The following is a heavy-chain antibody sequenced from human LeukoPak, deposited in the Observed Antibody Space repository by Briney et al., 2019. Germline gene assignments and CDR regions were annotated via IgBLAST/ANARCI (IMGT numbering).Heavy chain of an antibody. CDR1: GFTFSTYW. Sequence: ESLRLSCAASGFTFSTYWIHWVRQAPGKGLEWVASIKPDGSQKFYVDSVKGRFTISRDNAKNSLDLQMNTLRVDDTAVYYCARGWSYALGLWGQGTLVTVSS. V-gene: IGHV3-7*01. D-gene: IGHD1-26*01. CDR3: ARGWSYALGL. CDR2: IKPDGSQK. J-gene: IGHJ5*02.